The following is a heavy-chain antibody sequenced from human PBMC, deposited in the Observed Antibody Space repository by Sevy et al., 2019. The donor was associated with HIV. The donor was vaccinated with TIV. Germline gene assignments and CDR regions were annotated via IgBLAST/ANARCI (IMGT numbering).Heavy chain of an antibody. CDR2: MNPNSGNT. CDR1: GYTFTSYD. D-gene: IGHD1-26*01. CDR3: ARTKPKWELGGDAFDI. J-gene: IGHJ3*02. Sequence: ASVKVSCKASGYTFTSYDFNWVRQAAGQGLEWMGWMNPNSGNTAYAQKFQGRVTMTRNTSIRTAYMELSSLRPEDTDVYYCARTKPKWELGGDAFDIWGQGTMVTVSS. V-gene: IGHV1-8*01.